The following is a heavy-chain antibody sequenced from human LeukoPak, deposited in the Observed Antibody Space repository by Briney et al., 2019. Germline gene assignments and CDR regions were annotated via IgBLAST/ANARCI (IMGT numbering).Heavy chain of an antibody. CDR1: GGSISSSSYC. Sequence: PPETLSLTCTVSGGSISSSSYCWGWIRQPPGKGLEWIGSVYYSGTTYFNPSLKSRVTISVDTSKNQFSLKLSSVTAADTAVYYCAGLEVTDINAFDIWGRGTMVTVSS. J-gene: IGHJ3*02. D-gene: IGHD2-21*02. CDR3: AGLEVTDINAFDI. V-gene: IGHV4-39*01. CDR2: VYYSGTT.